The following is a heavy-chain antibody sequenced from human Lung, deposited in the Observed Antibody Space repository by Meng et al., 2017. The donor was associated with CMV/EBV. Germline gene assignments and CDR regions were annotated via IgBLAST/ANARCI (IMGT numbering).Heavy chain of an antibody. J-gene: IGHJ3*02. CDR2: FDVENDEI. Sequence: XVKVSCXVSGYTLTEVSRHWVRQAPGKGLEWMGGFDVENDEIIYAQKFQGRVTMTEDTSRDTAYMELSSLRSEDTAVYYCATGKYCGATSCEGSDTFEIWGQGTMVTVSS. D-gene: IGHD2-2*01. CDR3: ATGKYCGATSCEGSDTFEI. V-gene: IGHV1-24*01. CDR1: GYTLTEVS.